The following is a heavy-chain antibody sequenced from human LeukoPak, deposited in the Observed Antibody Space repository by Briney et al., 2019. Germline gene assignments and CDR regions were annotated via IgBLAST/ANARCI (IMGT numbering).Heavy chain of an antibody. V-gene: IGHV3-30*04. CDR3: AREGQCSGGTCYSGLDY. J-gene: IGHJ4*02. Sequence: SGESLRLSCAASGFTFSSYAMHWVRQAPGKGLEWVAIFSSDGSSKFYADSVKGRFTISRDNSKNTLYLQMNSLRADDTAVFYCAREGQCSGGTCYSGLDYWGQGTLVTVSS. CDR1: GFTFSSYA. D-gene: IGHD2-15*01. CDR2: FSSDGSSK.